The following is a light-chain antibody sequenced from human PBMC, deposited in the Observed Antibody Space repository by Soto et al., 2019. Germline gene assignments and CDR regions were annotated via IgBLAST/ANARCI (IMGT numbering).Light chain of an antibody. CDR1: QGIRND. CDR2: AAS. J-gene: IGKJ3*01. V-gene: IGKV1-6*01. CDR3: LQDYSSPFT. Sequence: AIQLTQSPSSLSASVGDRVTITCRASQGIRNDLGWYQQQPGKAPKPLIYAASYLHSGVPSRFSGSGSGTDFTLTISRLEPEDFATYYCLQDYSSPFTFGPGTTVDIK.